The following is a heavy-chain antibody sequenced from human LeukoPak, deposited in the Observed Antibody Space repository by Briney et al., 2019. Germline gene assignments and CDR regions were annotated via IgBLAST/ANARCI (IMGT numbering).Heavy chain of an antibody. CDR2: ISPNNAKT. Sequence: PVASVKLSCKASGYTFTSYGITWFRHAPGPGPELMGWISPNNAKTDSAQKFKGRVSMTTDTSTSTAYIELTSLSPDVSGVYYCARVVRGACHTGTWFSWFAPWGQGTLVTVSS. D-gene: IGHD3-10*02. V-gene: IGHV1-18*01. J-gene: IGHJ5*02. CDR1: GYTFTSYG. CDR3: ARVVRGACHTGTWFSWFAP.